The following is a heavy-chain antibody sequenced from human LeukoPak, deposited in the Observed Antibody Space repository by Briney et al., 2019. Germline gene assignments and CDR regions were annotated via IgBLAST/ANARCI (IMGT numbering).Heavy chain of an antibody. D-gene: IGHD3-22*01. CDR3: ARLDPAMIVAIDY. J-gene: IGHJ4*02. V-gene: IGHV4-59*08. CDR2: IYYSGST. Sequence: PSETLSLTCTVSGGSISSYYWSWIRQPPGKGLEWIGYIYYSGSTNYNPSLKSRVTISVDTSKNQFSLKLSSVTAADTAVYYCARLDPAMIVAIDYWGQGTLVTVSS. CDR1: GGSISSYY.